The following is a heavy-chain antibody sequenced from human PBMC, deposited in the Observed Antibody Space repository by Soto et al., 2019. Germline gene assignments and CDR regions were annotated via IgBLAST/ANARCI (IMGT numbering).Heavy chain of an antibody. Sequence: EVQLVESGGGLVKPGGSLRLSCAASGFTFSNAWMNWVRQAPGKGLEWVGRIKSKTDGGTTDYAAPVKGRFTISRXXSKNTLYLQMNSLKTEDTAVYYCTTGYCSGGSCYTWGQGTLVTVSS. CDR1: GFTFSNAW. V-gene: IGHV3-15*07. CDR2: IKSKTDGGTT. CDR3: TTGYCSGGSCYT. D-gene: IGHD2-15*01. J-gene: IGHJ4*02.